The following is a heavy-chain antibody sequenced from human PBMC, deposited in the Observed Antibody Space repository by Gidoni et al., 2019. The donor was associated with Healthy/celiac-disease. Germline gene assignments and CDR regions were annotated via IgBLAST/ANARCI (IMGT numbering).Heavy chain of an antibody. V-gene: IGHV5-10-1*01. CDR1: GYSFTSYW. Sequence: ISCKGSGYSFTSYWISWVGQMPGKGLEWMGRSDLSVTYTNYSPSFQGHVTIAADKSISTAYLQRSSLKASDTAMYYCARHYVSGSFPDYWGQGTLVTVSS. J-gene: IGHJ4*02. D-gene: IGHD6-6*01. CDR3: ARHYVSGSFPDY. CDR2: SDLSVTYT.